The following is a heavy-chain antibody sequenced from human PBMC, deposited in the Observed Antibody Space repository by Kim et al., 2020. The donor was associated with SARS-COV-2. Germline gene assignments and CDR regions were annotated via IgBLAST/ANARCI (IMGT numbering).Heavy chain of an antibody. D-gene: IGHD3-9*01. V-gene: IGHV4-59*08. CDR3: ARQFWLPAGMDV. CDR1: GGSISSYY. Sequence: SETLSLTCTVSGGSISSYYWSWIRQPPGKGLEWIGYIYYSGSTNYNPSLKSRVTISVDTSKNQFSLKLSSVTAADTAVYYCARQFWLPAGMDVWGQGTTVTVSS. J-gene: IGHJ6*02. CDR2: IYYSGST.